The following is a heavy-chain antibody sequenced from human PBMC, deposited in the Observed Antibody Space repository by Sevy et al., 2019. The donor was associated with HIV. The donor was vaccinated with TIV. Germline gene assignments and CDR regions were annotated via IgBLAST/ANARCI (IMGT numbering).Heavy chain of an antibody. CDR1: GFTFSSHW. D-gene: IGHD3-3*01. V-gene: IGHV3-74*01. Sequence: GWSLRLSCAASGFTFSSHWMFWVRQAPGKGLMWVSHINSHGTITNYADSVKGRFAISRDNAKNTVYLRMDSLRAEDTAVYYCARGQLLQFLEWPSYSLDVWGQGTTVTVSS. CDR2: INSHGTIT. CDR3: ARGQLLQFLEWPSYSLDV. J-gene: IGHJ6*02.